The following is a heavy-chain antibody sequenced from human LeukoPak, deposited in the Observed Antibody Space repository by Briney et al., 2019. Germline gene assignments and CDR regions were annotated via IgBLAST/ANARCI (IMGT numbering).Heavy chain of an antibody. V-gene: IGHV3-7*01. CDR3: ARDWGSDSWSGYAN. CDR1: EFIFRSFW. CDR2: IKEDGSET. Sequence: GGSLRLSCAGSEFIFRSFWMSWVRQAPGKGLEWVANIKEDGSETYYVDSVKGRFTISRDNAENSLYLQMNSLRVEDTAVYYCARDWGSDSWSGYANRGQGTRVTVSS. J-gene: IGHJ4*02. D-gene: IGHD3-3*01.